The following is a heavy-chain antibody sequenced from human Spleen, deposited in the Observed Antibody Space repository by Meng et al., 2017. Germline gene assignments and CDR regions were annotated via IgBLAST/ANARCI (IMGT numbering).Heavy chain of an antibody. CDR2: TSFDGSKK. Sequence: GESLKISCSASAFTFSSYVMHWVRQAPGKGLEWVALTSFDGSKKYYADSVRGRFTISRDNSKSTLFLQMNNLRPEDTAVYYCARVRHDSSRYYYAARSFYYGMDMWGQGTTVTVSS. CDR3: ARVRHDSSRYYYAARSFYYGMDM. CDR1: AFTFSSYV. V-gene: IGHV3-30*04. J-gene: IGHJ6*02. D-gene: IGHD3-22*01.